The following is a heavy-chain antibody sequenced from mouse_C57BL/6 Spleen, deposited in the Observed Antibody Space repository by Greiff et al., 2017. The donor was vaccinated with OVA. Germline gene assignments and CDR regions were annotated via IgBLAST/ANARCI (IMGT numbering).Heavy chain of an antibody. D-gene: IGHD2-4*01. CDR3: TIYDYDGEDAMDY. CDR2: ISSGGDYI. CDR1: GFTFSSYA. J-gene: IGHJ4*01. Sequence: EVKVVESGEGLVKPGGSLKLSCAASGFTFSSYAMSWVRQTPEKRLEWVAYISSGGDYIYYADTVKGRFTISRDNARNTLYLQMSSLKSEDTAMYYCTIYDYDGEDAMDYWGQGTSVTVSS. V-gene: IGHV5-9-1*02.